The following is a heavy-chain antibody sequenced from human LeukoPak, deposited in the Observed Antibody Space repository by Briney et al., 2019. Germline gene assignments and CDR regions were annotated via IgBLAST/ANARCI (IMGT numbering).Heavy chain of an antibody. CDR3: ARGGKLERRPSYYYGMDV. CDR2: IYHSGST. Sequence: PSETLSLTCAVSGGSISSSNWWSWVRQPPGKGLEWIGEIYHSGSTNYNPSLKSRVTISVDKSKNQFSLKLSSVTAADTAVYYCARGGKLERRPSYYYGMDVWGKGTTVTVSS. J-gene: IGHJ6*04. D-gene: IGHD1-1*01. V-gene: IGHV4-4*02. CDR1: GGSISSSNW.